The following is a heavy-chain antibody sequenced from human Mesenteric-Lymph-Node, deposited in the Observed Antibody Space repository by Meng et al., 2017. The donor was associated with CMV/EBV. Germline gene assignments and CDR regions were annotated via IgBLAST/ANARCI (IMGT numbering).Heavy chain of an antibody. V-gene: IGHV3-23*01. D-gene: IGHD5-18*01. CDR2: ISGSGGST. Sequence: GESLKISCAASGFTFSSYAMSWVRQAPGKGLEWVSAISGSGGSTYYADSVKGRFTISRDNSKNTLYLQMNGLRAEDTAVYYCAKDPRGVDTAMVTGNWGQGTLVTVSS. CDR1: GFTFSSYA. J-gene: IGHJ4*02. CDR3: AKDPRGVDTAMVTGN.